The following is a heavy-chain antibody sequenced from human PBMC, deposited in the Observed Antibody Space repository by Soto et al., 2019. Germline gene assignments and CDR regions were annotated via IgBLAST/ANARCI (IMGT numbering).Heavy chain of an antibody. V-gene: IGHV3-30-3*01. J-gene: IGHJ4*02. CDR3: ATETSGRQWPVGY. CDR2: ISYDGSNK. Sequence: GGSLRLSCAASGFTFSSYAMHWVRQAPGKGLEWVAVISYDGSNKYYADSVKGRFTISRDNSKNTLYLQMNSLRAEDTAVYYCATETSGRQWPVGYWGQGTLVTVS. D-gene: IGHD6-19*01. CDR1: GFTFSSYA.